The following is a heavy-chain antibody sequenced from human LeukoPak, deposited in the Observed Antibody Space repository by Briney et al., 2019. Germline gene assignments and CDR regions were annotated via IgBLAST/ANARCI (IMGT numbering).Heavy chain of an antibody. CDR1: GGSISGHY. D-gene: IGHD3-10*01. Sequence: LSETLSLICTVSGGSISGHYWSWIRQPPGKGLEWIGYIYHTGRTYYNPSLESRVTISVDTSKNRVSLKVTSVTAADTAVYYCSRDRTRGDYYYMDVWGKGTTVTVSS. CDR3: SRDRTRGDYYYMDV. J-gene: IGHJ6*03. CDR2: IYHTGRT. V-gene: IGHV4-59*11.